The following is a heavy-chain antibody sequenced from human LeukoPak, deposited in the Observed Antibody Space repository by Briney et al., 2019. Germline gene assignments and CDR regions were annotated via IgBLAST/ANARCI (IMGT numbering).Heavy chain of an antibody. CDR3: ARVSGRLERQSDLDY. Sequence: GGSLRLSCAASGFTFASYPMNWARHAPGEGREGVSSISGYSTYIYNEGSVKGRFAISRDNAQASLYLQMISMRADDTAVYYCARVSGRLERQSDLDYWGQGTLVIVSS. J-gene: IGHJ4*02. CDR1: GFTFASYP. CDR2: ISGYSTYI. V-gene: IGHV3-21*01. D-gene: IGHD1-1*01.